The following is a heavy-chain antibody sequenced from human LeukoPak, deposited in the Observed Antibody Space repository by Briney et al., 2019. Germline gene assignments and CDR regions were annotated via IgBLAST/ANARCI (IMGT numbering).Heavy chain of an antibody. D-gene: IGHD3/OR15-3a*01. CDR3: TTAPDSMDC. CDR1: GFTFDDYT. J-gene: IGHJ4*02. Sequence: GGSLRLSCAASGFTFDDYTMHWVRQAPGKGLEWVSGISWNSGSIGYADSVKGRFTISRDNAKNSLYLQMNSLRAEDTAVYYCTTAPDSMDCWGQGTLVTVSS. CDR2: ISWNSGSI. V-gene: IGHV3-9*01.